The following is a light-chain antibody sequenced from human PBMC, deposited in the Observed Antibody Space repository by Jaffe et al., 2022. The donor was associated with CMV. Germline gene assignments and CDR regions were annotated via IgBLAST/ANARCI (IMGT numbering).Light chain of an antibody. J-gene: IGKJ2*01. CDR3: QQYFITPYT. Sequence: DIQMTQSPSSLPASVGDRVTITCRASQGISSYLAWYQQKPGNAPKLLLYAASRLEIGVPSRFSGSGSGTDYTLTISSLQPEDFATYYCQQYFITPYTFGQGTKLEIK. CDR1: QGISSY. CDR2: AAS. V-gene: IGKV1-NL1*01.